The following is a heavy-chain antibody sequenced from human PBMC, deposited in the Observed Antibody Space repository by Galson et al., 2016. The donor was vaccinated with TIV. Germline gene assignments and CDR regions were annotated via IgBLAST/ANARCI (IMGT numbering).Heavy chain of an antibody. V-gene: IGHV3-30-3*01. CDR3: ARDKATGTAIDY. CDR1: GFPFSGYA. CDR2: ISYDGSNK. Sequence: SLRLSCAGSGFPFSGYAIHWVRQAPGKGLESLAVISYDGSNKYYADSVKGRFTISRDNTKSTLYLQMSRLRTEDTAVYYCARDKATGTAIDYWGQGTLLIVSS. J-gene: IGHJ4*02. D-gene: IGHD6-13*01.